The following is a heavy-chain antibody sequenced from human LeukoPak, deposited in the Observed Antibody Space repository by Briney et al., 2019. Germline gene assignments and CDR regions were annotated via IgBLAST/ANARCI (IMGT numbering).Heavy chain of an antibody. CDR2: ISGSGVST. V-gene: IGHV3-23*01. D-gene: IGHD3-16*01. J-gene: IGHJ4*02. CDR3: VRDTLIDY. CDR1: GFTFISYA. Sequence: PGGSLRLSCAASGFTFISYAMSWVRQAPGKGLEWVSVISGSGVSTYYADSVKGRFTISRDNSKNTLYLQMNSLGAEDTAVYYCVRDTLIDYWGQGTLVTVSS.